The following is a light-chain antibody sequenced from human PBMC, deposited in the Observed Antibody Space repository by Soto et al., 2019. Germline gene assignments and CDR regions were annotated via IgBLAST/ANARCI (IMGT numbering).Light chain of an antibody. Sequence: QSALTQPASVSGSPGQSITISCTGTSSDFGSYNLVSWYQQHPGKAPKLMIYEVSKRPSGVSNRFSGSKSGNTASLTIFGLQAEDEADYYCCSYAGSIPYVFGTGTKVTVL. CDR1: SSDFGSYNL. CDR2: EVS. J-gene: IGLJ1*01. V-gene: IGLV2-23*02. CDR3: CSYAGSIPYV.